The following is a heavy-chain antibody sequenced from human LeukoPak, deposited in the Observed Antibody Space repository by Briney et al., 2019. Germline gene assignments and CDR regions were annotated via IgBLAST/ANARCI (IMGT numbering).Heavy chain of an antibody. CDR2: ISYDGSNK. CDR3: AKDKRNYYDSSGYYPVYYYYGMDV. J-gene: IGHJ6*02. Sequence: PGGSLRLSCAASGFTFSSYGMHWVRQAPGKGLEWVAVISYDGSNKYYADSVKGRFTISRDNSKNTLYLQMNSLRAEDTAVYYCAKDKRNYYDSSGYYPVYYYYGMDVWGQGTTVTVSS. D-gene: IGHD3-22*01. V-gene: IGHV3-30*18. CDR1: GFTFSSYG.